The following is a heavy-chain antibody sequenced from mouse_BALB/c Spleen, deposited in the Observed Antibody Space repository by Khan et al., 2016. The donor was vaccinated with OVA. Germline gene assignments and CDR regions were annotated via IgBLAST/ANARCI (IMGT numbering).Heavy chain of an antibody. CDR2: IYPGSDNT. V-gene: IGHV1-77*01. Sequence: QVQLKQSGAQLARPGASVKLSCKASGYTFTDYYINWMRQRTGQGLEWIGEIYPGSDNTYYNEKFKGRATLTVDKSSSTAYMECSSLTSEDSAVYFCAREWAAWFPYWGQGTLVTVSA. CDR1: GYTFTDYY. J-gene: IGHJ3*01. CDR3: AREWAAWFPY.